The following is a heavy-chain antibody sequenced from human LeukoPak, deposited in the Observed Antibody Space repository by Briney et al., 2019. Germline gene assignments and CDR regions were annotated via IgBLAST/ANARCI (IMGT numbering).Heavy chain of an antibody. CDR3: ARGIYCSGGSCNLFDY. V-gene: IGHV1-46*01. J-gene: IGHJ4*02. CDR1: GYTFTSYY. Sequence: GASVKVSCKASGYTFTSYYMHWVRQAPGQGLEWMGIINPSGGSTNYAQKFQGRVAITTDESTSTAYMELSSLRSEDTAVYYCARGIYCSGGSCNLFDYWGQGTLVTVSS. D-gene: IGHD2-15*01. CDR2: INPSGGST.